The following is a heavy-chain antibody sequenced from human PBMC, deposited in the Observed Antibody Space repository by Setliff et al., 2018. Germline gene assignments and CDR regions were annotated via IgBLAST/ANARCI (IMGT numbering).Heavy chain of an antibody. V-gene: IGHV3-74*01. CDR3: ASIDWGENFYSMDV. CDR2: INGDGTIT. Sequence: TGGSLRLSCGASGFTFSKYWMYWVRQVPGKGLVWVSRINGDGTITNYADSVKGRFTISRDNAKNTLYLQMNSLRGEDTAVYFCASIDWGENFYSMDVWGKGTTVTVSS. J-gene: IGHJ6*04. D-gene: IGHD7-27*01. CDR1: GFTFSKYW.